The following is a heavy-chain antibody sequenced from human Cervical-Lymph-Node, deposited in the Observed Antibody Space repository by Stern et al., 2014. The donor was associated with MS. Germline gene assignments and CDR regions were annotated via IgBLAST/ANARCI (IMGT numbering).Heavy chain of an antibody. CDR1: GFTFTSSA. J-gene: IGHJ3*02. CDR2: IVVGSGNT. Sequence: QLVQSGPEVKKPGTSVKVSCKASGFTFTSSAVQWVRQARGQRLEWIGWIVVGSGNTNYAQKFQERVTIPRDMSTSTAYMELSSLRSEDTAVYYCAAVPDYYDSSGYDAFDIWGQGTMVTVSS. D-gene: IGHD3-22*01. V-gene: IGHV1-58*01. CDR3: AAVPDYYDSSGYDAFDI.